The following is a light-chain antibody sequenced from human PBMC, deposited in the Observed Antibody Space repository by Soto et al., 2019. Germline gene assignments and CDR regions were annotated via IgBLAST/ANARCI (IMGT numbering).Light chain of an antibody. CDR2: DVS. Sequence: QSALTQPASVSGSPGQSITISCTGTSSDVGTYNYVSWYQQHAGKVPKLMIYDVSNRPSGVSDRFSGSKSGNTASLTISGLQAEDEDDYYCTSYTSSSTLVFGGGTKVTVL. V-gene: IGLV2-14*01. CDR1: SSDVGTYNY. J-gene: IGLJ2*01. CDR3: TSYTSSSTLV.